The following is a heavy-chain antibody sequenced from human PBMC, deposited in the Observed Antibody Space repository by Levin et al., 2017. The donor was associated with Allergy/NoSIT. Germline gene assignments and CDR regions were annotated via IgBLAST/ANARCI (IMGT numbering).Heavy chain of an antibody. CDR1: GFTFSNYW. J-gene: IGHJ2*01. Sequence: GESLKISCAASGFTFSNYWMSWVRQAPGKGLEWVANIKQDGGENYYVDSVKGRFTISRDNAKNSLYLQMNSLRAEDTAVYYCARGYWYFDLWGRGTLVTVSS. V-gene: IGHV3-7*01. CDR3: ARGYWYFDL. CDR2: IKQDGGEN.